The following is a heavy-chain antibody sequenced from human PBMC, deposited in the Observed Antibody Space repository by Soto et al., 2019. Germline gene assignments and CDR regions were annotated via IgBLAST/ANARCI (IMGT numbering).Heavy chain of an antibody. CDR3: GAVAGTDGGYYYGMDV. CDR2: IIPIFGTA. J-gene: IGHJ6*02. D-gene: IGHD6-19*01. V-gene: IGHV1-69*12. CDR1: GGTFSSYA. Sequence: QVQLVQSGAEVKKPGSSVKVSCKASGGTFSSYAISWVRQAPGQGLEWMGGIIPIFGTANYAQKFQGRVTITADESTTTAYMELSSLRSEDTAVYYCGAVAGTDGGYYYGMDVWGQGTTVTVSS.